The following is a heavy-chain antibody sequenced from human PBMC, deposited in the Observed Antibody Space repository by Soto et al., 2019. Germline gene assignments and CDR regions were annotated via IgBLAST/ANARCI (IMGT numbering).Heavy chain of an antibody. CDR1: GFTFSSYG. CDR3: ARLLPSHIVVVVAATSTAYGMDV. D-gene: IGHD2-15*01. J-gene: IGHJ6*02. Sequence: PGESLKISCAASGFTFSSYGMHWVRQAPGKGLEWVAVIWYDGSNKYYADSVKGRFTISRDNSKNTLYLQMNSLRAEDTAVYYCARLLPSHIVVVVAATSTAYGMDVWGQGTTVTVSS. V-gene: IGHV3-33*01. CDR2: IWYDGSNK.